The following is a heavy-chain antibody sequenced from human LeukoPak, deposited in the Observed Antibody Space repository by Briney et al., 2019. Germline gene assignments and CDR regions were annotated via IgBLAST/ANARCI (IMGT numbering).Heavy chain of an antibody. CDR2: IYHSGST. V-gene: IGHV4-38-2*01. CDR3: ARQGITIFGVVIINYYYMGV. J-gene: IGHJ6*03. Sequence: SETLSLTCAVSGYSISSGYYWGWIRQPPGMELEWIGSIYHSGSTYYNPSLKSRVTISVDTSKNQFSLKLSSVTAAGTAVYYCARQGITIFGVVIINYYYMGVWGKGTTVTVSS. D-gene: IGHD3-3*01. CDR1: GYSISSGYY.